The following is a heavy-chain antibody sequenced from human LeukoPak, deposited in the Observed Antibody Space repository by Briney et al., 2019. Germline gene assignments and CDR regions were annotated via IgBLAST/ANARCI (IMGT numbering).Heavy chain of an antibody. Sequence: TGGSLRLSCAASGFTFDDYGMSWVRQAPGKGLEWVSGINWNGGRTGYADSVKGRFAISRDNAKNSLYLQMNSLRAEDTALYYCARGYGSGSYLYWGQGTLVSVSS. J-gene: IGHJ4*02. CDR3: ARGYGSGSYLY. V-gene: IGHV3-20*04. CDR1: GFTFDDYG. D-gene: IGHD3-10*01. CDR2: INWNGGRT.